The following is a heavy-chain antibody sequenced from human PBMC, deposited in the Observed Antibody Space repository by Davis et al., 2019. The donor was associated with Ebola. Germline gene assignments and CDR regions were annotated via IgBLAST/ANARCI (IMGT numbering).Heavy chain of an antibody. V-gene: IGHV3-49*03. CDR3: AKGGQMASHWFDA. D-gene: IGHD2-8*01. J-gene: IGHJ5*02. CDR2: IRSKAYGGTT. Sequence: GGSLRLSCTASGFTFGDYAMSWFRQAPGKGLEWVGFIRSKAYGGTTEYAASVKGRFTISRDDSKSIAYLQMNSLRPEDTAFYYCAKGGQMASHWFDAWGQGALVTVSS. CDR1: GFTFGDYA.